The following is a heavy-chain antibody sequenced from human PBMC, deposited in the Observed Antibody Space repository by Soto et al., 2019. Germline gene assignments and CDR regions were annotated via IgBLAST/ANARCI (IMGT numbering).Heavy chain of an antibody. D-gene: IGHD6-19*01. CDR2: IYYSGST. CDR3: ARLQYYVDY. V-gene: IGHV4-59*01. CDR1: GGSISSYY. Sequence: QVQLQESGPGLVKPSETLSLTCTVSGGSISSYYWSWIRQPPGKGLEWIGYIYYSGSTNYNPSLKSRVTISVDTSKNQFSLKLSSVTAADTAVYYCARLQYYVDYWGQGTLVTVSS. J-gene: IGHJ4*02.